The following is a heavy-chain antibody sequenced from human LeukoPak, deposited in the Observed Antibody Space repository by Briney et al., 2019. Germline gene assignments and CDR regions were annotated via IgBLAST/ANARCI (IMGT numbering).Heavy chain of an antibody. CDR1: GFTVSSNH. CDR3: AKDLSGIAVAGTSDY. J-gene: IGHJ4*02. V-gene: IGHV3-53*01. Sequence: PGGSLRLSCAASGFTVSSNHMSWVRQAPGKGLEWVSVIYSGGSTYYADSVKGRFTISRDNSKNTLYLQMNSLRAEDTAVFYCAKDLSGIAVAGTSDYWGQGTVVTVSS. CDR2: IYSGGST. D-gene: IGHD6-19*01.